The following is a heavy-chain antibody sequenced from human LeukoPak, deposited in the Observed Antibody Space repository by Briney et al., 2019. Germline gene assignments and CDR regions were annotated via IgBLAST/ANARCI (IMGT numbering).Heavy chain of an antibody. J-gene: IGHJ4*02. CDR3: ARALQVTAIHRFDF. CDR2: INPNTGNT. CDR1: GYTFTSYG. D-gene: IGHD2-21*02. V-gene: IGHV1-18*01. Sequence: ASVKVSCKASGYTFTSYGVSWVRQAPGQGLAWMGWINPNTGNTHYAQNFQGRVTMTTDKATSTAYMELTHLRSDDSAVYYCARALQVTAIHRFDFWGQGTLVTVSS.